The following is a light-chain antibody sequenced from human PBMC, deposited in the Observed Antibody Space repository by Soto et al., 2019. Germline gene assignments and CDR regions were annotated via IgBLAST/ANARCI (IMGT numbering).Light chain of an antibody. CDR2: GPS. J-gene: IGKJ5*01. Sequence: EIVMTQSPAPLSVSPGDTATLSFRPRQSVGIKVTWYQQKPGQAPRLLMSGPSTRATGIPARFSGSGSWTEFTLTISSLQSEDFAIYYCQQYHSWSPITFGQGTRLEIK. V-gene: IGKV3-15*01. CDR1: QSVGIK. CDR3: QQYHSWSPIT.